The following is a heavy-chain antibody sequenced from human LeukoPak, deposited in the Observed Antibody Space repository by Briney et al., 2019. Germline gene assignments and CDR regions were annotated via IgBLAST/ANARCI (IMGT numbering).Heavy chain of an antibody. J-gene: IGHJ3*02. CDR1: GGSISSGGYY. V-gene: IGHV4-30-2*01. Sequence: SETLSLTCTVSGGSISSGGYYWSWIRQPPGKGLEWIGYIYHSGSTYYNPSLKSRVTLSVDRSKNQFSLKLSSVTAADTAVYYCARASVLWFGELLSTWAFDIWGQGTMDTVSS. D-gene: IGHD3-10*01. CDR2: IYHSGST. CDR3: ARASVLWFGELLSTWAFDI.